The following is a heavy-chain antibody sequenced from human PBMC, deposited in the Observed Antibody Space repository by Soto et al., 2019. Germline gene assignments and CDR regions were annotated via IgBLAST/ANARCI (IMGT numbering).Heavy chain of an antibody. Sequence: GASVKVSGKASGYTFTSYGISWVRQAPGQGLEWMGWISAYNGNTNYAQKLQGRVTMTTDTSTSTAYMELRSLRSDDTAVYYCARDQGEQWLAGGYYYYYGMDVWGQGTTVTVSS. D-gene: IGHD6-19*01. CDR1: GYTFTSYG. J-gene: IGHJ6*02. CDR2: ISAYNGNT. V-gene: IGHV1-18*04. CDR3: ARDQGEQWLAGGYYYYYGMDV.